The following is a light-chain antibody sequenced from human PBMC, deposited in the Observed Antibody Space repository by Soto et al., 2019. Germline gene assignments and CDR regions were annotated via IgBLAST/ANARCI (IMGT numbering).Light chain of an antibody. CDR3: AAWDDSLNAVV. V-gene: IGLV1-44*01. CDR2: GNN. CDR1: SSNIGSNT. J-gene: IGLJ2*01. Sequence: QSVLTQPPSTSGTPGQRVTISCSGGSSNIGSNTVNWHQQLPGTAPRVLIYGNNQRPSGVPDRFSGSKSGTSASLAISGHQSADEADYYCAAWDDSLNAVVFGGGTKLTVL.